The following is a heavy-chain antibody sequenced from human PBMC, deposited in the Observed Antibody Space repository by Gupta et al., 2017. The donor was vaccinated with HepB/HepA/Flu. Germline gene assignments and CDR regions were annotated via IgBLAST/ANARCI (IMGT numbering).Heavy chain of an antibody. V-gene: IGHV4-34*01. CDR3: ASADSSGYYY. D-gene: IGHD3-22*01. CDR1: GGSFSGHY. J-gene: IGHJ4*02. Sequence: QVQLQQWGAVLLKPSETLSLTCAVYGGSFSGHYWSWIRQPPGKGLEWIGEINHSGSTNYNPYLKSRVTISVDTSKNQFSLKLSSVTAADTAVYYCASADSSGYYYWGQGTLVTVSS. CDR2: INHSGST.